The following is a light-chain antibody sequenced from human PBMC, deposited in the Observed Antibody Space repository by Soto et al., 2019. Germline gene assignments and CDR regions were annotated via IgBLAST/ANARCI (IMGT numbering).Light chain of an antibody. CDR1: ISDVGGYQY. V-gene: IGLV2-14*03. J-gene: IGLJ2*01. CDR3: SSNTSDFTII. CDR2: DVS. Sequence: QSALTQPASVSGSPGQSITISCSGTISDVGGYQYFSWFQQHPGKAPKLMIYDVSDRSSGVSSRFSGSKTGNTASLTISGLQSEDEADYYSSSNTSDFTIIFGAGTKLTVL.